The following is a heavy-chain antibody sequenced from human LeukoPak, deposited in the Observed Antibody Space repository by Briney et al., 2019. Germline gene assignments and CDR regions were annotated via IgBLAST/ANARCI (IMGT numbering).Heavy chain of an antibody. V-gene: IGHV4-34*01. CDR3: ARVIRRYYYDSSGYPAHYMDV. J-gene: IGHJ6*03. Sequence: SETLSLTCAVYGGSFSGYYWSWIRQPPGKGLEGIGEINHSGSTNYNPSLTSRGNISVDTSKNKFSLKVSSVTAAGTGVYYCARVIRRYYYDSSGYPAHYMDVWGKGTTVTVSS. CDR2: INHSGST. CDR1: GGSFSGYY. D-gene: IGHD3-22*01.